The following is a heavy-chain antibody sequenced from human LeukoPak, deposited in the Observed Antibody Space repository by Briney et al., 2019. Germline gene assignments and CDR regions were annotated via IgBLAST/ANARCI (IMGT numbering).Heavy chain of an antibody. D-gene: IGHD2-2*01. CDR2: IYYSGST. CDR3: ARDAVVAPPTRYYYYMDV. CDR1: GGSISSHY. Sequence: PSETLSLTCTVSGGSISSHYWSWIRQPPGKGLEWIGYIYYSGSTNYNPSLKSRVTISVDTSKNQFSLKLSSVTAADTAVYYCARDAVVAPPTRYYYYMDVWGKGTTVTVSS. V-gene: IGHV4-59*11. J-gene: IGHJ6*03.